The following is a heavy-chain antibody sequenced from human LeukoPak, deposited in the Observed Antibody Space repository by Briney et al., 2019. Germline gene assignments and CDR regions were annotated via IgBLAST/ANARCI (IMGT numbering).Heavy chain of an antibody. J-gene: IGHJ6*04. D-gene: IGHD5-18*01. CDR2: INHSGST. CDR3: ARVRYSYGYSKDV. CDR1: GGSFSGYY. Sequence: PSETLSLTFAVYGGSFSGYYWSWIRQPPGKGLEWIGEINHSGSTNYNPSLKSRVTISVDTSKNQFSLKLSSVTAADTAVYYCARVRYSYGYSKDVWGKGTTVTVSS. V-gene: IGHV4-34*01.